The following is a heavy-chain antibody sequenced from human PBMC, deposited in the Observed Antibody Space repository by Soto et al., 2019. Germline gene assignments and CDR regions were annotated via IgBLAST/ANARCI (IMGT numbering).Heavy chain of an antibody. CDR3: ATNPLY. V-gene: IGHV3-15*07. J-gene: IGHJ4*02. CDR2: IKSSADGGTT. CDR1: GFTFTNAW. Sequence: PGGSLRLSCAASGFTFTNAWLNWVRQTPGKGLEWVGRIKSSADGGTTDYAAPVKGRFTISRDDSKNTLYLQMNSQKTEDTAVYYCATNPLYWGRGTLVTVSS.